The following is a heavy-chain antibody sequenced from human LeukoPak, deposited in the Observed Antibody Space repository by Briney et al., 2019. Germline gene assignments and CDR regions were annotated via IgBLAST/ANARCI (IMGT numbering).Heavy chain of an antibody. J-gene: IGHJ6*02. Sequence: GGSLRLSCAASGFTFSNYWMSWVRQTPEKGLEWVANIKQDGNEKVYLDSVKGRFTISRDNAQTSLYLHMNSLRAEDTAVYYCARDPYSSSWSYGMDVWGQGTTVTVSS. D-gene: IGHD6-13*01. CDR3: ARDPYSSSWSYGMDV. V-gene: IGHV3-7*05. CDR1: GFTFSNYW. CDR2: IKQDGNEK.